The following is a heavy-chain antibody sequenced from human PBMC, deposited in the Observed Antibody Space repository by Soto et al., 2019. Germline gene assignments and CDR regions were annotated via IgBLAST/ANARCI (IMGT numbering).Heavy chain of an antibody. D-gene: IGHD1-20*01. CDR1: SGSISVTNVF. CDR2: VDYSGTA. V-gene: IGHV4-39*01. CDR3: ARITGRHLDY. Sequence: SETLSLTCTVSSGSISVTNVFWGWVRQPPGKGLEWIGNVDYSGTAYFRPSPATRVTFHVDTSKTQFSLTLYSVTAADTAVYYCARITGRHLDYWGQGIRGTVSS. J-gene: IGHJ4*02.